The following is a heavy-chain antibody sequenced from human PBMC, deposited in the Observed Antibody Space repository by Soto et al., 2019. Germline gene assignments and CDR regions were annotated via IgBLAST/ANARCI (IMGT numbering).Heavy chain of an antibody. Sequence: GGSLRLSCAASGFTFSSYGMHWVRQAPGKGLEWVAVIWYDGSNKYYADSVKGRFTISRDNSKNTLYLQMNSLRAEDTAVYYCARDKTPLFPSNWNDFLDWFDPWGQGTLVTVSS. V-gene: IGHV3-33*01. D-gene: IGHD1-1*01. CDR1: GFTFSSYG. CDR2: IWYDGSNK. CDR3: ARDKTPLFPSNWNDFLDWFDP. J-gene: IGHJ5*02.